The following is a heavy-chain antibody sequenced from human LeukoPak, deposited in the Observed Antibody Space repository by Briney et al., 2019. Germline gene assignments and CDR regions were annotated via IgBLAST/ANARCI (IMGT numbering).Heavy chain of an antibody. CDR3: AQVWFGELMDAFDI. CDR1: GGSISSSSYY. Sequence: SETLSLTCTVSGGSISSSSYYWGWIRQPPGKGLEWIGSIYYSGSTYYNPSLKSRVTISVDTSKNQFSLKLSSVTAADTAVYYCAQVWFGELMDAFDIWGQGTMVTVSS. J-gene: IGHJ3*02. V-gene: IGHV4-39*07. D-gene: IGHD3-10*01. CDR2: IYYSGST.